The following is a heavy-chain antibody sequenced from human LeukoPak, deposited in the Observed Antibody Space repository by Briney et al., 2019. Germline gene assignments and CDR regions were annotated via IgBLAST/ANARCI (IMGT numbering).Heavy chain of an antibody. J-gene: IGHJ4*02. CDR1: GDSINSHD. V-gene: IGHV4-59*08. Sequence: PSETLSLTYAISGDSINSHDCGWIRQPPGKALQWIGNVYYTGKSSYNPSLRSRGTISIDTSKNHLSLNLPSVLAADTAIYYCLRRSAGSNYFDYWGQGILVTVSS. CDR2: VYYTGKS. CDR3: LRRSAGSNYFDY. D-gene: IGHD6-25*01.